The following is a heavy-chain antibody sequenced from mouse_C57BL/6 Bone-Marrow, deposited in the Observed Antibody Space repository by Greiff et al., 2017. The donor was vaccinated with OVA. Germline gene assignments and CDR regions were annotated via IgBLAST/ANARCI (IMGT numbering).Heavy chain of an antibody. V-gene: IGHV1-4*01. CDR2: INPRSGYT. CDR1: GYTFTSYT. J-gene: IGHJ4*01. Sequence: VQLQQSGAELARPGASVKMSCKASGYTFTSYTMHWVKQRPGQGLEWIGYINPRSGYTKYNQKFKDKATLTADKSSSTAYMQLSSLTSEDSAVYYCARSHYYGKGAMDYWGQGTSVTVSS. D-gene: IGHD2-1*01. CDR3: ARSHYYGKGAMDY.